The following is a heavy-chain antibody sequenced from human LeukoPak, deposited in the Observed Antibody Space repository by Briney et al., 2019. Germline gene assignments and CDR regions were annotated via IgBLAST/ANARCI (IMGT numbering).Heavy chain of an antibody. J-gene: IGHJ4*02. CDR3: ARYYRPAYYFDY. CDR2: TFYSGST. D-gene: IGHD2/OR15-2a*01. V-gene: IGHV4-39*07. CDR1: GGSISSSSYY. Sequence: SETLSLTCTVSGGSISSSSYYWGWIRQPPGKGLEWIGSTFYSGSTYYNPSLKSRVTISVDTSKNQFSLRLSSVTAADTAVYYCARYYRPAYYFDYWGQGALVTVSS.